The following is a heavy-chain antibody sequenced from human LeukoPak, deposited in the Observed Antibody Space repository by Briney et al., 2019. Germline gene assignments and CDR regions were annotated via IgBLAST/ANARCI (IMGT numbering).Heavy chain of an antibody. CDR2: VKSDGSNP. V-gene: IGHV3-74*01. Sequence: GGSLRLSCAASRFSFSNYWVHWVRQAPGKGLVWVSRVKSDGSNPSYADSVKGRFTISRDNAENMLYLQMNTLGAEDTAAYYCARDIVSGSGSLDYWGQGTLVTVSS. CDR1: RFSFSNYW. J-gene: IGHJ4*02. D-gene: IGHD3-10*01. CDR3: ARDIVSGSGSLDY.